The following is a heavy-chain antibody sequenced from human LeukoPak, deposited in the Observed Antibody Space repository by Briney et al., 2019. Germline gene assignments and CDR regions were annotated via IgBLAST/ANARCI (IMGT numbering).Heavy chain of an antibody. V-gene: IGHV3-48*04. CDR2: ISSSSTTI. CDR1: GFTFSSYS. CDR3: ARYGALWIRSGSWFDP. Sequence: GGSLRLSCAASGFTFSSYSMNWVRQAPGKGLEWVSYISSSSTTIYYADSVKGRFTISRDNAKNALYLQMNSLRAEDTALYYCARYGALWIRSGSWFDPWGQGTLVTVFS. J-gene: IGHJ5*02. D-gene: IGHD2-2*03.